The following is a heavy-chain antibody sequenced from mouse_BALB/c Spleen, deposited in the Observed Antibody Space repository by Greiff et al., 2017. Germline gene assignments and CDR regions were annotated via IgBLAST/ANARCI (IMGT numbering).Heavy chain of an antibody. CDR3: ARRNSSGYFDY. CDR1: GFTFSDYY. D-gene: IGHD3-1*01. J-gene: IGHJ2*01. Sequence: EVQLVESGGGLVKPGGSLKLSCAASGFTFSDYYMYWVRQTPEKRLEWVATISDGGSYTYYPDSVKGRFTISRDNAKNNLYLQMSSLKSEDTAMYYCARRNSSGYFDYWGQGTTLTVSS. CDR2: ISDGGSYT. V-gene: IGHV5-4*02.